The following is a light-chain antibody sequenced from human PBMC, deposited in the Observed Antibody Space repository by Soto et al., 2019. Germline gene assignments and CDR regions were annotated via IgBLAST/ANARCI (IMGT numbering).Light chain of an antibody. CDR1: QSISHKY. Sequence: IVLTQSPGTLSLSPGERATLSCRASQSISHKYLSWYPQEPGQAPRLLIPGVSIMAPGIPDRFSGSGSGQDFTLTISRLEPEDFAVYYCQLYSGSPWTFGQGTKVEIK. CDR2: GVS. J-gene: IGKJ1*01. CDR3: QLYSGSPWT. V-gene: IGKV3-20*01.